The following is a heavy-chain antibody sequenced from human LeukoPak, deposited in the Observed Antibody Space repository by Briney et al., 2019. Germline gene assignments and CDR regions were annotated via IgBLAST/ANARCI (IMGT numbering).Heavy chain of an antibody. J-gene: IGHJ4*02. D-gene: IGHD5-18*01. CDR1: GFTFSSYS. Sequence: PGGSLRLSCGASGFTFSSYSMNWVRQAPGKGLEWVSSISSSSSYIYYADSVKGRFTISRDNAKNSLYLQMNSLRAEDTAVYYCATYRQIQVPFEFWGQGTLVTVSS. CDR3: ATYRQIQVPFEF. V-gene: IGHV3-21*01. CDR2: ISSSSSYI.